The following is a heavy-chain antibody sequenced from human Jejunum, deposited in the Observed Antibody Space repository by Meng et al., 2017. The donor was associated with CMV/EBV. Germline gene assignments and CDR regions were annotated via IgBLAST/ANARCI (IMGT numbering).Heavy chain of an antibody. CDR3: AKDTVSGGGLNWLDP. J-gene: IGHJ5*02. D-gene: IGHD3-16*01. Sequence: SGYPFTNYYMVWVRQAPGQGLEWMGLINPSGGTTHYTQRFQGRVTMTRDTSASTVYMELSDLRSEDTATYYCAKDTVSGGGLNWLDPWGQGTLVTVSS. CDR1: GYPFTNYY. CDR2: INPSGGTT. V-gene: IGHV1-46*01.